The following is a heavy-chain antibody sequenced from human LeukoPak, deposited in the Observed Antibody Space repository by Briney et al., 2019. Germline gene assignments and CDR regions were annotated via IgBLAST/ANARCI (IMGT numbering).Heavy chain of an antibody. Sequence: HPGGSLRLSCAASGFTFSSYAMSWVRQAPGKGLEWVAVISDDGRNKYYADSVRGRFTISRDNSKNMLYLQMNNLRPEDTAVYHCAKDADTATIIYWYFDLWGRGTLVTVSS. J-gene: IGHJ2*01. CDR3: AKDADTATIIYWYFDL. CDR1: GFTFSSYA. D-gene: IGHD5-18*01. CDR2: ISDDGRNK. V-gene: IGHV3-30*18.